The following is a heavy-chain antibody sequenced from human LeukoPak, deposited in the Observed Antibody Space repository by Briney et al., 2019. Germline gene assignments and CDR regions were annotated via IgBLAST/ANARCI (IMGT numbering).Heavy chain of an antibody. V-gene: IGHV1-8*01. D-gene: IGHD6-19*01. CDR3: ARSTVAGLNYYYYGMDV. CDR1: GYTFTSYD. CDR2: MNPNSGNT. Sequence: ASVNASCKAAGYTFTSYDINWVRQATGQGLKCMGWMNPNSGNTGYAQKFQGRVTMTKNPSISTAYMELSSLRSEHPAVYYCARSTVAGLNYYYYGMDVWGQGTTVTVSS. J-gene: IGHJ6*02.